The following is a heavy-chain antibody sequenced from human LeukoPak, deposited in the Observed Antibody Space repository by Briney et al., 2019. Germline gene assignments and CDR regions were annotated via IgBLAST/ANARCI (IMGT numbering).Heavy chain of an antibody. CDR2: IYHSGST. J-gene: IGHJ3*02. V-gene: IGHV4-4*02. CDR1: GGSISSSNW. CDR3: ARDRSTSTYYDFWSGYRSDAFDI. D-gene: IGHD3-3*01. Sequence: SETLSLTCAVSGGSISSSNWWSWVRQPPGKGLEWIGEIYHSGSTNYNPSLKSRVTISVDKSKNQFSLKLSSVTAEDTAVYYCARDRSTSTYYDFWSGYRSDAFDIWGQGTMVTVSS.